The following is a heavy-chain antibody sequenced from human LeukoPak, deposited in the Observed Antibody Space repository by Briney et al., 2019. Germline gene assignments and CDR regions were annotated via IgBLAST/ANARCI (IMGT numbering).Heavy chain of an antibody. Sequence: QTGGSLRLSCAASGFTFRRYGMSWVRQAPGKGLEWVSSINDSGVNTYYADSVKGRFTISRDNSKNTLYLQINSLRAEDTAIYYCAKELIRYYFDYWGQGTLVTVSS. J-gene: IGHJ4*02. V-gene: IGHV3-23*01. CDR1: GFTFRRYG. CDR3: AKELIRYYFDY. CDR2: INDSGVNT.